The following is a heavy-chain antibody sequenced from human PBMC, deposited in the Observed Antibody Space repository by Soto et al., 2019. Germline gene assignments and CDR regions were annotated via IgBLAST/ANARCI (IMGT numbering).Heavy chain of an antibody. D-gene: IGHD4-17*01. CDR1: GFSLSTYHMG. CDR2: LYWDDDK. V-gene: IGHV2-5*02. CDR3: AHAGDYDLLTFDH. Sequence: QITLKESGPTLVRPAQTLTLTCDFSGFSLSTYHMGVALIRQPPGKALEWLALLYWDDDKRYSPSLKDRLAISKDTSNNQVVLTITNIVPGDSATYFCAHAGDYDLLTFDHWGPGTLVTVSS. J-gene: IGHJ4*01.